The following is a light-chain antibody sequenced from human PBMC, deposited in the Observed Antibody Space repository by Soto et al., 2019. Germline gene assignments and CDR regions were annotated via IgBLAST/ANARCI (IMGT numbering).Light chain of an antibody. Sequence: QSVLTQSPSVSGTPGQRVTISCVGSNSNIGDNTVNWYQQVPRTAPKLVIFDNNQRPSGIPDRFSGSKSGTSATLAITGLQTGDEADYYCGTWDTSLTAGVFGGGTKVTVL. CDR1: NSNIGDNT. V-gene: IGLV1-51*01. J-gene: IGLJ3*02. CDR2: DNN. CDR3: GTWDTSLTAGV.